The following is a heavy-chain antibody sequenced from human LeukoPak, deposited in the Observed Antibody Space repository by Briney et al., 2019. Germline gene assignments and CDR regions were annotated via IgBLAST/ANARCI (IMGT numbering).Heavy chain of an antibody. J-gene: IGHJ4*02. CDR1: GFTFSSHW. V-gene: IGHV3-74*01. D-gene: IGHD2-21*01. CDR2: INSDGSSI. CDR3: AKDFRIGYSAHFDY. Sequence: GGSLRLSCAASGFTFSSHWMHWVRQAPGKGLVGVSRINSDGSSISYADSVKGRFTISRDNAKNTLYLQMDSLRGEDTAVYYCAKDFRIGYSAHFDYWGQGALVTVSS.